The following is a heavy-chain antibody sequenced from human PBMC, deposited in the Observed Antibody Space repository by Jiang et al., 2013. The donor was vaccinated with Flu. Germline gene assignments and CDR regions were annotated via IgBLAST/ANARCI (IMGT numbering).Heavy chain of an antibody. J-gene: IGHJ4*02. Sequence: KPTQTLTLTCTFSGFSLSTSGMCVSWIRQPPGKALEWLALIDWDDDKYYSTSLKTRLTISKDTSKNQVVLTMTNMDPVDTATYYCAHSHYDFWSGYYPLYYFDYWGQGTLVTVSS. CDR1: GFSLSTSGMC. CDR2: IDWDDDK. CDR3: AHSHYDFWSGYYPLYYFDY. V-gene: IGHV2-70*12. D-gene: IGHD3-3*01.